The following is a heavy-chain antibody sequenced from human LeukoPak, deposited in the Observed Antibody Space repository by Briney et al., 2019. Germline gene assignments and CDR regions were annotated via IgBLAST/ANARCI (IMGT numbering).Heavy chain of an antibody. CDR2: IYPGESDT. J-gene: IGHJ5*02. V-gene: IGHV5-51*01. CDR3: ARLIKEGVLNWLDP. Sequence: GESLKISCKGSGYSFTSQRIGWVRQMPGKGLEWMGIIYPGESDTRYNPSFQGQVTISADKSISTTYLQWSSLKASDTAMYYCARLIKEGVLNWLDPWGQGTLVTVSS. CDR1: GYSFTSQR. D-gene: IGHD2-8*02.